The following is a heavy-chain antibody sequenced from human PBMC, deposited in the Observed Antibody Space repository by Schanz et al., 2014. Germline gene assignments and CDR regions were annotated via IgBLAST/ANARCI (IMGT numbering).Heavy chain of an antibody. Sequence: EVQLMESGGGLVKPGGSLRLSCVASGFAFSSFAMTWVRQAPGRGLEWVSALSEGGGGTHYADSVRGRFTISSDSSKNTLYLQMSSLRADDTAVYYCAKAADWPVTRFDPWGQGTLVTVSS. CDR2: LSEGGGGT. D-gene: IGHD3-9*01. CDR1: GFAFSSFA. V-gene: IGHV3-23*01. CDR3: AKAADWPVTRFDP. J-gene: IGHJ5*02.